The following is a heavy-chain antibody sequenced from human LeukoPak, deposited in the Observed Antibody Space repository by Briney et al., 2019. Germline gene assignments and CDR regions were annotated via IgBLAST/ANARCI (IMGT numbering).Heavy chain of an antibody. V-gene: IGHV1-69*01. CDR1: GGTFSSYA. D-gene: IGHD1-26*01. Sequence: SVKVSCKASGGTFSSYAISWVRQAPGQGLGWMGGIIPIFGTANYAQKFQGRVTITADESTSTAYMELSSLRSEDTAVYYCARGEVQPTFDTNNYYYYGMDVWGKGTTVTVSS. CDR3: ARGEVQPTFDTNNYYYYGMDV. CDR2: IIPIFGTA. J-gene: IGHJ6*04.